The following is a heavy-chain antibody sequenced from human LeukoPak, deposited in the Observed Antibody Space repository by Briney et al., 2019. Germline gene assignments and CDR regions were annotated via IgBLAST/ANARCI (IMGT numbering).Heavy chain of an antibody. D-gene: IGHD6-19*01. CDR2: ISSRSTTI. CDR3: GKGSLAVAATPLDF. CDR1: GFDFSNSF. Sequence: GGSLRLSCTASGFDFSNSFMSWVRQAPGKGLEWISYISSRSTTIYYADSVKGRFTISGDNGKNTVYLQMNNLRVDDTAVFYCGKGSLAVAATPLDFWGQGTLVTVSS. V-gene: IGHV3-11*01. J-gene: IGHJ4*02.